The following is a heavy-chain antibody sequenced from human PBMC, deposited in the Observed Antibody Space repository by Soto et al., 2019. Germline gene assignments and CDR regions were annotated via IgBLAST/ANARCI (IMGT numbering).Heavy chain of an antibody. V-gene: IGHV3-15*01. Sequence: GGSLRLSCAASGFTSSNAWMSWVRQAPGKGLEWVGRIKRKNDVGTTDYAAPVKGRFTISRDDSKNTLYLQMNSLKTEDTAVYYCTSHIAPAGTYTYSYYGMDVGGQGTTVTVSS. CDR1: GFTSSNAW. J-gene: IGHJ6*02. D-gene: IGHD6-13*01. CDR3: TSHIAPAGTYTYSYYGMDV. CDR2: IKRKNDVGTT.